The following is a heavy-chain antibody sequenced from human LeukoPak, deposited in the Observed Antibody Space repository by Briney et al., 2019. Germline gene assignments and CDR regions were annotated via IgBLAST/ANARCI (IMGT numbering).Heavy chain of an antibody. Sequence: GGSLRLSCAASGFTFSSYAMHWVRQAPGKGLEWVAVISYDGSNKYYADSVKGRFTISRDNSKNTLYLQMNSLRAEDTAAYYCARGRQVGATPFDYWGQGSQVTVSS. J-gene: IGHJ4*02. D-gene: IGHD1-26*01. CDR3: ARGRQVGATPFDY. CDR2: ISYDGSNK. V-gene: IGHV3-30*04. CDR1: GFTFSSYA.